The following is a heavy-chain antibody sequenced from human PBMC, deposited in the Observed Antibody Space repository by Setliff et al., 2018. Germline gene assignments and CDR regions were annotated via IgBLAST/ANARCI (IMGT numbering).Heavy chain of an antibody. J-gene: IGHJ5*02. V-gene: IGHV4-39*07. Sequence: ASETLSLTCTVSGGSISSSSYYWGWIRQPPGKGLEWIGSIYYSGSTYYNPSLKSRVTISVDTSKNQFSLKVSSVTAADTAVYYCARGRAGTLVTALLTPRTVFLRCWFDPWGQGTLVTVSS. CDR3: ARGRAGTLVTALLTPRTVFLRCWFDP. D-gene: IGHD2-21*02. CDR1: GGSISSSSYY. CDR2: IYYSGST.